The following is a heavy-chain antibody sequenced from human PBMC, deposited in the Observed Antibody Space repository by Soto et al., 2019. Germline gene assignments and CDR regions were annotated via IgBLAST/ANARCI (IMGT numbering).Heavy chain of an antibody. Sequence: QVQLVESGGDLVKPGGSLSLSCAASGFTFTAYYMSWLRQAPGQGLQWLSYISGSTDYLNYADSVKGRFTISRDNAKNLLYLQMTSLRADDTAVYYCARDLGLSSSNYFDFWGQGTLVTVSS. CDR2: ISGSTDYL. J-gene: IGHJ4*02. CDR3: ARDLGLSSSNYFDF. CDR1: GFTFTAYY. D-gene: IGHD3-10*01. V-gene: IGHV3-11*05.